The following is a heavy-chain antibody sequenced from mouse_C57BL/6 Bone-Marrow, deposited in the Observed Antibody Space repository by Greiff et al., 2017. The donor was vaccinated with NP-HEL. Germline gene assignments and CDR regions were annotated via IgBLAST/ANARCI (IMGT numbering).Heavy chain of an antibody. CDR2: IHPNSGST. D-gene: IGHD2-4*01. J-gene: IGHJ3*01. Sequence: QVQLQQPGAELVKPGASVKLSCKASGYTFTSYWMHWVKQRPGHGLAWIGMIHPNSGSTNYNEKFKSKATLTVDKASRTAYRQHSRLTTEDAADYYCERGFYDYGGAYWGQGTLVTVSA. CDR1: GYTFTSYW. CDR3: ERGFYDYGGAY. V-gene: IGHV1-64*01.